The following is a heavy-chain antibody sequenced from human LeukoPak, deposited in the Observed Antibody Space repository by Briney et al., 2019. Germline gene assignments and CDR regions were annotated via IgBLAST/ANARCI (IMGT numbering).Heavy chain of an antibody. CDR1: GFTFSSYG. CDR3: AKESYDSSGYYYVYY. J-gene: IGHJ4*02. V-gene: IGHV3-30*18. CDR2: ISYDGSNK. D-gene: IGHD3-22*01. Sequence: GGSLRLSCAASGFTFSSYGMHWVRQAPGKGLEWVAVISYDGSNKYYADSVKGRFTISRDNSKNTLYLQMNSLRAEDTAVYYCAKESYDSSGYYYVYYWGQGTLVTVSS.